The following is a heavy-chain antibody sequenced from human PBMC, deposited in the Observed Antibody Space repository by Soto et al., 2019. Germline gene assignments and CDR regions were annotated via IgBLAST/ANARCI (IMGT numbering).Heavy chain of an antibody. CDR3: ARDGYGSGAYDY. CDR2: IYHGGST. V-gene: IGHV4-31*03. Sequence: QVQLQESGPGLVQPSQTLSLTCTVSGGSLSSGGYYWTWIRQHPGKGLEWIGNIYHGGSTHYNPSLKSRLTISLDTSKNQFLLKLRSVTAADTAVYYCARDGYGSGAYDYWGQGSLVTVSS. CDR1: GGSLSSGGYY. D-gene: IGHD3-10*01. J-gene: IGHJ4*02.